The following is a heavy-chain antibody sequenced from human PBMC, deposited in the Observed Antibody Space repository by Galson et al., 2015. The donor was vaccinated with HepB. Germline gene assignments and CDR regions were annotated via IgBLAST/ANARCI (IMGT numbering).Heavy chain of an antibody. CDR2: IFYSGST. CDR1: GGSISSSSYY. CDR3: ARHIYRGGWFDP. D-gene: IGHD1-14*01. J-gene: IGHJ5*02. V-gene: IGHV4-39*01. Sequence: SETLSLTCTVSGGSISSSSYYWGWIRQPPGKGLEWIGSIFYSGSTYYNLSLKSRVTISVDTSKNQFSLKLSSVTAADTAVYYCARHIYRGGWFDPWGQGTLVTVSS.